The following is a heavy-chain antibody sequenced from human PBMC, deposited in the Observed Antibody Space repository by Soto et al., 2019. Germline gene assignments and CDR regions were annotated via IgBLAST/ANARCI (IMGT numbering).Heavy chain of an antibody. J-gene: IGHJ4*02. CDR2: IIPIFGTA. CDR3: ARALALLGGSGRTFDY. CDR1: GGTFSSYA. D-gene: IGHD3-10*01. Sequence: QVQLVQSGAEVKKPGSSVKVSCKASGGTFSSYAIRWVRQAPVQGIEWMGGIIPIFGTANYAQKFQGRVTITEDESTSTAYMELSSLRSEDTAVYYCARALALLGGSGRTFDYWGQGTLVTVSS. V-gene: IGHV1-69*01.